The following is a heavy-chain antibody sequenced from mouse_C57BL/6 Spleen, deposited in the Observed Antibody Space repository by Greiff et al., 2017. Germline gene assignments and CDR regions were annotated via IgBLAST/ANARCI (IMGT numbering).Heavy chain of an antibody. CDR3: ARGWDEKAWFAY. Sequence: QVQLQQPGAELVRPGSSVKLSCKASGYTFTSYWMHWVKQRPIQGLEWIGNIDPSDSETHYNQKFKDKDTLTVDKSSGTAYMPLSSLTSEDSAVYYCARGWDEKAWFAYWGQGTLVTVSA. D-gene: IGHD4-1*01. CDR2: IDPSDSET. J-gene: IGHJ3*01. V-gene: IGHV1-52*01. CDR1: GYTFTSYW.